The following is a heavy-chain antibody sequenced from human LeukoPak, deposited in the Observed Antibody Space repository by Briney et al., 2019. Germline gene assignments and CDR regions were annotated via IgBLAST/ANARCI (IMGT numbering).Heavy chain of an antibody. CDR2: MNPNSGNT. J-gene: IGHJ4*02. Sequence: GASVKVSCKASGYTFTSYDINWVRQATGQGLEWMGWMNPNSGNTGYAQKFQGRVTMTRNTSISTAYMELSSLRSEDTAVYYCARVRGTYYYGSGSYGLFDYWGQGTLVTVSS. CDR3: ARVRGTYYYGSGSYGLFDY. D-gene: IGHD3-10*01. V-gene: IGHV1-8*02. CDR1: GYTFTSYD.